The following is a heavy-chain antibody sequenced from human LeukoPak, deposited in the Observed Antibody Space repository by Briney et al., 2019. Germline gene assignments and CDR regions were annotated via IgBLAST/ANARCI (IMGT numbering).Heavy chain of an antibody. CDR3: ATSGDYDFWSGYRAEYFQH. Sequence: ASVKVSCKASGGTFSSYAISWVRQAPGQGLEWMGGFDPEDGETIYAQKFQGRVTMTEDASTDTAYMELSSLRSEDTAVYYCATSGDYDFWSGYRAEYFQHWGQGTLVTVSS. CDR1: GGTFSSYA. D-gene: IGHD3-3*01. V-gene: IGHV1-24*01. CDR2: FDPEDGET. J-gene: IGHJ1*01.